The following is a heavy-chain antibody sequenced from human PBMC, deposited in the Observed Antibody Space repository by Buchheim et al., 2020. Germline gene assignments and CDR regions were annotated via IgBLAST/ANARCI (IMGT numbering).Heavy chain of an antibody. D-gene: IGHD2-15*01. Sequence: EVQLLESGGGLVQPGGSLRLSCAASGFTFSSYAMSWVRQAPGKGLEWVSAISTGGGSTYYADSVKGRFTISRDNSKNTLYLQMNRLGAEDTAVYYCVTCGVSCKESVDYWGQGTL. CDR3: VTCGVSCKESVDY. CDR2: ISTGGGST. J-gene: IGHJ4*02. CDR1: GFTFSSYA. V-gene: IGHV3-23*01.